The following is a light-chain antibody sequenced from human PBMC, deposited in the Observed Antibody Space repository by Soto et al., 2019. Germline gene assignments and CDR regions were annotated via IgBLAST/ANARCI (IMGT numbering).Light chain of an antibody. CDR1: QSVSSSY. V-gene: IGKV3-20*01. J-gene: IGKJ4*01. CDR2: DAS. Sequence: IVLTHSPATLSLSPWKIATLSCRASQSVSSSYLAWYQQKPGQAPRLLIYDASSRATGIPDRFSGSGSGTDFTLTISRLEPEDFAVFYCQQYGSSPLTFGGGTKVDI. CDR3: QQYGSSPLT.